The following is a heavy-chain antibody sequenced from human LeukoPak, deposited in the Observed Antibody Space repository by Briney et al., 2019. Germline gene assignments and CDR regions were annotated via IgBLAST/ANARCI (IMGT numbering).Heavy chain of an antibody. J-gene: IGHJ4*02. CDR1: GFTLSSYT. D-gene: IGHD6-19*01. CDR3: ARAQIAVAGTGYDY. CDR2: ISTSSTTI. Sequence: PGGSLRLSCAASGFTLSSYTMNWVRQAPGKGLEWIPYISTSSTTISYADSVKGRFTISRDNAKNSLYLQMNSLRAEDTAVYYCARAQIAVAGTGYDYWGQGTLVTVSS. V-gene: IGHV3-48*04.